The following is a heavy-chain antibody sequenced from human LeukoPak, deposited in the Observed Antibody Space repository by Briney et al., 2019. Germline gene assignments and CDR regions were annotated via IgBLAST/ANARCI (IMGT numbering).Heavy chain of an antibody. CDR3: ARLCFTYYDILTGYYIRGLYYFDY. Sequence: SQTLSLTCTVSGGSISSGDYYWSWIRQPPGKGLEWIGYIYYSGSTYYNPSLKSRVTISVDTSKNQFSLKLSSVTAADTAVYYCARLCFTYYDILTGYYIRGLYYFDYWGQGTLVTVSS. CDR2: IYYSGST. CDR1: GGSISSGDYY. V-gene: IGHV4-30-4*08. D-gene: IGHD3-9*01. J-gene: IGHJ4*02.